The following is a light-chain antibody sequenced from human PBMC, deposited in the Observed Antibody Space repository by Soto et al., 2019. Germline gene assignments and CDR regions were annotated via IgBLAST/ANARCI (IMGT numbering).Light chain of an antibody. CDR2: EAS. CDR3: SLYTSTRTYV. V-gene: IGLV2-18*01. J-gene: IGLJ1*01. CDR1: STDFVSYNR. Sequence: QSALTQPPSVSGSPGQSVTISCTGTSTDFVSYNRVSWYQQPPGTAPKLIIYEASNRPSGVPGRFSGSKSGNTASLTISGLQAADEADYYCSLYTSTRTYVFGTGTKLTVL.